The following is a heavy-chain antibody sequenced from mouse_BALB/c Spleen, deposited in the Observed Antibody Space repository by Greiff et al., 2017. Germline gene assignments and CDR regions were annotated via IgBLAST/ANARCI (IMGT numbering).Heavy chain of an antibody. D-gene: IGHD2-14*01. V-gene: IGHV5-6*01. CDR1: GFTFSSYG. J-gene: IGHJ1*01. CDR3: AREVRPSYWYFDV. CDR2: ISSGGSYT. Sequence: EVMLVESGGDLVKPGGSLKLSCAASGFTFSSYGMSWVRQTPDKRLEWVATISSGGSYTYYPDSVKGRFTISRDNAKNTLYLQMSSLRSEDTAMYYCAREVRPSYWYFDVWGAGTTVTVSS.